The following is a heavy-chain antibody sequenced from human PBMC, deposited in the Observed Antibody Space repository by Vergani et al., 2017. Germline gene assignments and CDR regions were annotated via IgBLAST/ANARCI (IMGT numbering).Heavy chain of an antibody. D-gene: IGHD6-19*01. CDR1: GYTFAGYN. CDR2: INPTTGNP. CDR3: ARAKRGRLAVGATDS. Sequence: QVQLVQSGAEVKKPGASVKVSCKASGYTFAGYNIHWVRQAPGQGLEMMGWINPTTGNPTYARAFTGRFVFSLDTSISTAYLQIGSLKAEDTAVYFCARAKRGRLAVGATDSWGQGTLLTVSS. J-gene: IGHJ4*02. V-gene: IGHV7-4-1*01.